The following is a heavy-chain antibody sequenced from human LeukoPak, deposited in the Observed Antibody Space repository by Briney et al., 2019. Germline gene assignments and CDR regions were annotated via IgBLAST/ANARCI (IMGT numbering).Heavy chain of an antibody. V-gene: IGHV4-34*01. CDR1: GGSFSGYY. D-gene: IGHD2-15*01. Sequence: KTSETLSLTCAVYGGSFSGYYWSWIRQPPGKGLEWIGEINHSGSTNYNPSLKSRVTISVDTSKNQFSLKLSSVTAADTAVYYCARLRVVVAASDYWGQGTLVTVSS. J-gene: IGHJ4*02. CDR2: INHSGST. CDR3: ARLRVVVAASDY.